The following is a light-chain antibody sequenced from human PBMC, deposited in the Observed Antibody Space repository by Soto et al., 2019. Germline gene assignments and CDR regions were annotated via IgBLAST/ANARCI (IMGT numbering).Light chain of an antibody. J-gene: IGLJ1*01. Sequence: QSALTQPPSASGSPGQSVTISCTGTSSDVGAYNYVSWYQQLPGKAPKLIIYEVSKRPSGVPDRFSGSKSGNTASLTVSGLQAEDDADYYCTSYAGTDSFFYVFGTGTKLTVL. CDR2: EVS. V-gene: IGLV2-8*01. CDR1: SSDVGAYNY. CDR3: TSYAGTDSFFYV.